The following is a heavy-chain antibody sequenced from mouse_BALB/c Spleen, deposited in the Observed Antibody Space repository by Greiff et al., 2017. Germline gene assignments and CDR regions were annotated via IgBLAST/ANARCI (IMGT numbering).Heavy chain of an antibody. J-gene: IGHJ3*01. D-gene: IGHD4-1*01. Sequence: ESGPGLVKPSQSLSLTCTVTGYSITSDYAWNWIRQFPGNKLEWMGYISYSGSTSYNPSLKSRISITRDTSKNQFFLQLNSVTTEDTATYYCARAGELGRGFAYWGQGTLVTVSA. V-gene: IGHV3-2*02. CDR3: ARAGELGRGFAY. CDR1: GYSITSDYA. CDR2: ISYSGST.